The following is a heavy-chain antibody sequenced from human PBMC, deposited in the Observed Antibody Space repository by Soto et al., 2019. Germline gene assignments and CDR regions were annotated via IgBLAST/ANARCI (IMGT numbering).Heavy chain of an antibody. D-gene: IGHD4-4*01. Sequence: QVQLVQSGAEVRRPGSSVKVSCKASGGTFGCNAISWVRQAPGQGLEWMGGIIPIFGTTNNAQKFQGRVTITADESTNTAYMELSSLRSEDTAIYYCAREGYTFGPGAVSGAFDIWGQGTVVTVSS. CDR3: AREGYTFGPGAVSGAFDI. V-gene: IGHV1-69*12. CDR2: IIPIFGTT. J-gene: IGHJ3*02. CDR1: GGTFGCNA.